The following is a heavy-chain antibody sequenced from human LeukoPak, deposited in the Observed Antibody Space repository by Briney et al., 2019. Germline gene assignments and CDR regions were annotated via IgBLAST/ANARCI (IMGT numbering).Heavy chain of an antibody. CDR3: ARCPLTGTSFRGATYYFDY. J-gene: IGHJ4*02. Sequence: GASVKVSCKVSGYTLTELSMHWVRQAPGKGLEWMGGFDPEDGETIYAQKFQGRVTMTEDTSTDTAYMELSSLRSEDTAVYYCARCPLTGTSFRGATYYFDYWGQGTLVTVSS. CDR2: FDPEDGET. D-gene: IGHD1-26*01. V-gene: IGHV1-24*01. CDR1: GYTLTELS.